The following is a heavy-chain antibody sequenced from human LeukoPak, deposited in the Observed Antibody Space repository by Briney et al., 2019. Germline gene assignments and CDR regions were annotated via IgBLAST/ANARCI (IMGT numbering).Heavy chain of an antibody. J-gene: IGHJ4*02. CDR1: GFIFTSYS. CDR2: ISSPSTNI. V-gene: IGHV3-48*01. D-gene: IGHD2-2*01. Sequence: PGGSLRLSCAASGFIFTSYSMNWVRQAPGKGLEWVSYISSPSTNIYYVDSVKGRFTISRDNSKNTLYLQMNSLKAEDTAVYYCARGYCSSTSCLWYFDYWGQGTLVTVSS. CDR3: ARGYCSSTSCLWYFDY.